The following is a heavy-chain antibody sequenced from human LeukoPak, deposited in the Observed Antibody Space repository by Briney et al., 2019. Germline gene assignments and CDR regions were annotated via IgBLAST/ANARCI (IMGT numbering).Heavy chain of an antibody. D-gene: IGHD2-8*01. J-gene: IGHJ4*02. Sequence: PGGSLRLSCAASGFTFSGSAMSWVRQAPGKGLEWVSLISFSGGSTYYADSVKGRFTISRDNSKNTLYLQMNSLRAEDTAVYYCARYANGVPDDYWGQGTLVTVSS. CDR1: GFTFSGSA. V-gene: IGHV3-23*01. CDR2: ISFSGGST. CDR3: ARYANGVPDDY.